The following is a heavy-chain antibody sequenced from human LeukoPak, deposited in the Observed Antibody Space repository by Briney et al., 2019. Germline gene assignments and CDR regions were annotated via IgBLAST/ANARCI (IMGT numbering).Heavy chain of an antibody. CDR1: GFTFDDYA. V-gene: IGHV3-23*01. CDR2: ISGSGGST. CDR3: AKSPAVDAAFDI. Sequence: PGGSLRLSCAASGFTFDDYAMHWVRQAPGKGLEWVSAISGSGGSTYYADSVKGRFTISRDNSKNTLYLQMNSLRAEDTAVYYCAKSPAVDAAFDIWGQGTMVTVSS. J-gene: IGHJ3*02. D-gene: IGHD4-23*01.